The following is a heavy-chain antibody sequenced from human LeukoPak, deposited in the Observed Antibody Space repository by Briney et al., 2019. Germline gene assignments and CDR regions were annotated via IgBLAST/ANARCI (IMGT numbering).Heavy chain of an antibody. CDR1: GFTFSSYA. Sequence: PGGSLRLSCAASGFTFSSYAMHWVRQAPGKGLEWVAVISYDGSNKYYADSVKGRFTISRDDSKNTLYLQMNSLRAEDTAVYYCARDTRRYCGSTSCYIFGYWGQGTLVTVSS. CDR3: ARDTRRYCGSTSCYIFGY. CDR2: ISYDGSNK. V-gene: IGHV3-30-3*01. D-gene: IGHD2-2*02. J-gene: IGHJ4*02.